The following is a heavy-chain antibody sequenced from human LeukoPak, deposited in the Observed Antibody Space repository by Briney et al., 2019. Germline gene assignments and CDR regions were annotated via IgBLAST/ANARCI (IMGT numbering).Heavy chain of an antibody. CDR3: ARQGGTYFPHFDV. J-gene: IGHJ4*02. V-gene: IGHV4-59*08. CDR2: IYFPGHT. CDR1: GGSISGDY. D-gene: IGHD2/OR15-2a*01. Sequence: SETLSLTCTVSGGSISGDYWSWIRQSPGKELKLIGYIYFPGHTNYKPSLRSRVTISGDTSKNVFSLTLNSVTAADTAIYYCARQGGTYFPHFDVWGPGTLVTVSS.